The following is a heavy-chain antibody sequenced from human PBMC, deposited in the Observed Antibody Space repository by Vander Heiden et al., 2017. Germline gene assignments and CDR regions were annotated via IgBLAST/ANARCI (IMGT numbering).Heavy chain of an antibody. CDR2: INPNSGGT. CDR1: GYTFTGHY. Sequence: QVQLVQSGAEVKKPGASVKVSCKASGYTFTGHYMHWVRQAPGQGLEWMGRINPNSGGTNYAQKFQGRVTMTRDTSISTAYMELSRLRSDDTAVYYCASRTCGGDCYDAFDIWGQGTMVTVSS. V-gene: IGHV1-2*06. D-gene: IGHD2-21*02. J-gene: IGHJ3*02. CDR3: ASRTCGGDCYDAFDI.